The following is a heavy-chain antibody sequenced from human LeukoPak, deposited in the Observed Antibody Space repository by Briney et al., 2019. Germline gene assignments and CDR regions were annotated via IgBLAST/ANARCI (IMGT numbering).Heavy chain of an antibody. Sequence: PGGSLRLSCAASGFAFSSFWMHWIRQAPGKGLVWVSRINSDGRSTNYADSVKGRFTISRDNAKNTLYLQMNSLRAEDTAVYYCARRMSGSYYYSFDYWGQGTLVTVSS. CDR2: INSDGRST. CDR1: GFAFSSFW. CDR3: ARRMSGSYYYSFDY. D-gene: IGHD1-26*01. J-gene: IGHJ4*02. V-gene: IGHV3-74*01.